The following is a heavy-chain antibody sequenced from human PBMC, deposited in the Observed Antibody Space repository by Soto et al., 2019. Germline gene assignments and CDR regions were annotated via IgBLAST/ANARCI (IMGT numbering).Heavy chain of an antibody. Sequence: LETLSLTCSFSGGSVSSTNYQWSWIRQPPGKGLEWIGYIFHSGGTNYNPSLKSRVTISVDTSKNLCSLKLNSVTAADTAVYYCARTTVTAVKLYFDSWGQGTLVTVSS. J-gene: IGHJ4*02. CDR1: GGSVSSTNYQ. CDR3: ARTTVTAVKLYFDS. V-gene: IGHV4-61*01. D-gene: IGHD4-17*01. CDR2: IFHSGGT.